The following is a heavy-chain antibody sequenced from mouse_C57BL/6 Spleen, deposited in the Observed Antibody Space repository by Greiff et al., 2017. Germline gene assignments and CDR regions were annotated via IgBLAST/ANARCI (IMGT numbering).Heavy chain of an antibody. Sequence: EVKLMESGEGLVKPGGSLKLSCAASGFTFSSYAMSWVRQTPEKRLEWVAYISSGGDYIYYADTVKGRFTISRDNARNTLYLQMSSLMSEDTAMYYCTRARQLSYFDYWGQGTTLTVSS. J-gene: IGHJ2*01. D-gene: IGHD3-2*02. CDR3: TRARQLSYFDY. V-gene: IGHV5-9-1*02. CDR1: GFTFSSYA. CDR2: ISSGGDYI.